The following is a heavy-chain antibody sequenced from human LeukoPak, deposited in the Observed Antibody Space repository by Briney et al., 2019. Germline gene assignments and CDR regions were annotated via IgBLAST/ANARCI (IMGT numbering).Heavy chain of an antibody. CDR1: GGSMSSYY. J-gene: IGHJ4*02. CDR2: IYYSGST. D-gene: IGHD1-26*01. Sequence: SETLSLTCTVAGGSMSSYYWSWIRQPPGKGLEWIGYIYYSGSTKYNPSLKSRVTISVDTSKNQFSLKLSSVTAADTALYYCARRPQIVGATKYFDYWGQGTLVTVSS. V-gene: IGHV4-59*08. CDR3: ARRPQIVGATKYFDY.